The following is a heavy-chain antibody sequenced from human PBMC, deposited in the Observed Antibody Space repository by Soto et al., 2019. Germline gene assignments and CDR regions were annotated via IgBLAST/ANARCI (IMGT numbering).Heavy chain of an antibody. Sequence: PSETLSLTCSVSGGSISSGDYHWGWIRQPPGKGPEWIGSGGTLDNPSLKSRRTISIDSSKNQSFLKLASVTAADTAVYYCATYGANTGRFDYWGPGILVTVSS. J-gene: IGHJ4*02. V-gene: IGHV4-39*01. CDR2: SGGT. D-gene: IGHD3-10*01. CDR3: ATYGANTGRFDY. CDR1: GGSISSGDYH.